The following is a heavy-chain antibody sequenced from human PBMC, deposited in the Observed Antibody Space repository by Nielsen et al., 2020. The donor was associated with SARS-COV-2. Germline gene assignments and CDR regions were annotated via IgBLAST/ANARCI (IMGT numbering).Heavy chain of an antibody. V-gene: IGHV5-51*01. CDR2: IYPGDSDT. J-gene: IGHJ4*02. CDR1: GYSFTSYW. Sequence: GESLKISCKGSGYSFTSYWIGWVRQMPGKGLEWMGIIYPGDSDTRYSPSFQGQVTISADKSISTAYLQWSSLKASDTAMYYCARHLLGYCSGGSCYGKYYFDYWGQGTLVTVSS. CDR3: ARHLLGYCSGGSCYGKYYFDY. D-gene: IGHD2-15*01.